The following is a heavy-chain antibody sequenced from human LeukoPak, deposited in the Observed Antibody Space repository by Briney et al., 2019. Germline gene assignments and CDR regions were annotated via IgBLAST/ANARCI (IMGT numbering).Heavy chain of an antibody. J-gene: IGHJ4*02. D-gene: IGHD2-2*01. CDR2: IYYNGRA. CDR1: GGSISSYY. Sequence: SETLSLTCTVSGGSISSYYWSWIRQPPGKGLDWIGYIYYNGRANYNSSLKSRVTISVDTSKNQFSLKLSSVTAADAAVYLCARGYCSGTRCFDYWGQGTLVTVSS. CDR3: ARGYCSGTRCFDY. V-gene: IGHV4-59*01.